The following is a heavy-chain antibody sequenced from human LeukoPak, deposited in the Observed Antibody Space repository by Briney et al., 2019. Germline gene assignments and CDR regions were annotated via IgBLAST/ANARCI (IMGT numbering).Heavy chain of an antibody. CDR2: INPTSGGT. V-gene: IGHV1-2*02. CDR1: GYTFIDYY. CDR3: AREHYAAFDY. D-gene: IGHD4-17*01. Sequence: ASLKVSCRASGYTFIDYYVHWVRQAPGQGLEWMGWINPTSGGTKYAQNFQGRVTMTRDTSISTAHMELSSLRSDDTAVYYCAREHYAAFDYWGQGALVTVSS. J-gene: IGHJ4*02.